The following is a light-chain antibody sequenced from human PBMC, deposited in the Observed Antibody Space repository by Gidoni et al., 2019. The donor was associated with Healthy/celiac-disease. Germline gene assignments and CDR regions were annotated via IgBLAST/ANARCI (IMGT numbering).Light chain of an antibody. Sequence: DIQMTQSPSSLSASVGERVTITCQASQDISNYLNWYQQKPVKAPKLLSYDASNLETGVPSRFSGIGSGTDFTFTSRRLQPEDIATYYCQQYDNPLLSFGGXTKVEIK. CDR1: QDISNY. CDR3: QQYDNPLLS. J-gene: IGKJ4*02. V-gene: IGKV1-33*01. CDR2: DAS.